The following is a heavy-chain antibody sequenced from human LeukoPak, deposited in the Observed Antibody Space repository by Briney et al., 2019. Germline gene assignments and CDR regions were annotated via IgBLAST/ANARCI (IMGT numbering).Heavy chain of an antibody. CDR3: ARTEGKKNGELWPY. CDR2: ISSSSSYI. CDR1: GFTFSSYS. D-gene: IGHD3-10*01. J-gene: IGHJ4*02. V-gene: IGHV3-21*01. Sequence: GGSLRLSCAASGFTFSSYSMNWVRQAPGKGLEWVSSISSSSSYIYYADSVKGRFTISRDNAKNSLYLQMNSLRAEDTAVYYCARTEGKKNGELWPYWGQGTLVTVSS.